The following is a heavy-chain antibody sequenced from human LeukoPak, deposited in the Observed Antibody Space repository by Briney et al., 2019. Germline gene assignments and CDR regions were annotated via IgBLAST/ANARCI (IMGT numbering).Heavy chain of an antibody. Sequence: PLGSLRLSSAASGFTFSASAMNSGCQVPGKGLEWVSTLSGSGGRTTYADSVKGRFTISRDNSKNMLYLQMNSLRGEDTAVYYCAKDRVARGDQLFDYWGQGTLVTVSS. J-gene: IGHJ4*02. CDR2: LSGSGGRT. V-gene: IGHV3-23*01. CDR1: GFTFSASA. D-gene: IGHD3-10*01. CDR3: AKDRVARGDQLFDY.